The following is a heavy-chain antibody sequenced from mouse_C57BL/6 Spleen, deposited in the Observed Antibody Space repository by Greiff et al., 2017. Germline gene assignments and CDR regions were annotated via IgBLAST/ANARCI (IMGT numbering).Heavy chain of an antibody. CDR3: TRGGFTTVVAKKWYFDY. V-gene: IGHV1-5*01. CDR2: IYPGNSDT. J-gene: IGHJ2*01. D-gene: IGHD1-1*01. Sequence: VQLKQSGTVLARPGASVKMSCKTSGYTFTSYWMHWVKQRPGQGLEWIGAIYPGNSDTSYNQKFKGKAKLTAVTSASTAYMELSSLTNEDSAVYYCTRGGFTTVVAKKWYFDYWGQGTTLTVSS. CDR1: GYTFTSYW.